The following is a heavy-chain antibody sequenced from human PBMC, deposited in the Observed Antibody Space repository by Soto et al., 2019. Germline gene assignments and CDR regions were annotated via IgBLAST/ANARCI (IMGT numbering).Heavy chain of an antibody. J-gene: IGHJ5*02. CDR2: IFYAGDT. V-gene: IGHV4-31*03. Sequence: PSETLSLTCTFSVESIASGAFYWSWIRLQSGKGPEWIGSIFYAGDTYYNPSLKSRVEISLDGSQNQFSLNLRSVTAADTAVYYCAREGDYRTWFEPWGQGTLVTVS. CDR3: AREGDYRTWFEP. CDR1: VESIASGAFY. D-gene: IGHD4-17*01.